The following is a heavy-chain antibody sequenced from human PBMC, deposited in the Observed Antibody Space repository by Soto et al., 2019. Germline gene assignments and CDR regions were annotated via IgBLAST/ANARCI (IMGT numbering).Heavy chain of an antibody. CDR2: ISGSGGSI. D-gene: IGHD6-19*01. CDR3: AKDLGYSSGWFFDY. CDR1: GFIFSDYA. V-gene: IGHV3-23*01. Sequence: EVQVLESGGGFVQPGGSLRLSCTASGFIFSDYAMSWVRQAPGKGLEWVSGISGSGGSIYYTDSVKGRFTISRDKSKNMLFLQMNSLRADDRAVYYCAKDLGYSSGWFFDYWSQVTLVTVSS. J-gene: IGHJ4*02.